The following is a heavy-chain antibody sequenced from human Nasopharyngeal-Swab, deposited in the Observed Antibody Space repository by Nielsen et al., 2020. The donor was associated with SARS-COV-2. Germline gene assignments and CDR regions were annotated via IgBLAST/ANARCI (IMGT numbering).Heavy chain of an antibody. Sequence: GGSLTLSCAASGFTFSSYGMHWVRQAPGQGLGWVAVRWYDGSNKYYADSVKGRFTISRDNSKNTLYLQMNSLSAADTAVSYCARDGNIVATIEGATTGFDYWGQGTLVTVSS. CDR3: ARDGNIVATIEGATTGFDY. CDR2: RWYDGSNK. D-gene: IGHD5-12*01. V-gene: IGHV3-33*01. J-gene: IGHJ4*02. CDR1: GFTFSSYG.